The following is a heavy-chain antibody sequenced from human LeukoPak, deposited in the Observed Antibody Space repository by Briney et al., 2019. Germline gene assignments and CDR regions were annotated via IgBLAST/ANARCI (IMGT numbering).Heavy chain of an antibody. J-gene: IGHJ4*02. D-gene: IGHD3-3*01. Sequence: SETLSLTCTVSGGSISSYYWSWIPQPPGKGLEWLGYIYYSGSTNYNPSLKSRVTISVDTSKNQFSLKLSSVTAADTAVYYCARLIDFWSGGTRRYYFDYWGQGTLVTVSS. CDR2: IYYSGST. CDR3: ARLIDFWSGGTRRYYFDY. CDR1: GGSISSYY. V-gene: IGHV4-59*08.